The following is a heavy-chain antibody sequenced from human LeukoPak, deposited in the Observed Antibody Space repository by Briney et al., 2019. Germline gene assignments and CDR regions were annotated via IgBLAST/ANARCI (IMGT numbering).Heavy chain of an antibody. CDR1: GFTFSSYW. CDR3: ASNTIFGDYFDY. CDR2: IKQDGSEK. Sequence: PGGSLRLSCAASGFTFSSYWMSWVRQAPGKGLDWVANIKQDGSEKYYVDSVKGRFTISRDNAKNSLYLQMNSLRAEDTAVYYCASNTIFGDYFDYWGQGTLVTVSS. D-gene: IGHD3-3*01. J-gene: IGHJ4*02. V-gene: IGHV3-7*01.